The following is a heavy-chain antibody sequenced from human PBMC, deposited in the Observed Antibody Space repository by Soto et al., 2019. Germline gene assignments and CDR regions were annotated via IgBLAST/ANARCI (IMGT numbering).Heavy chain of an antibody. V-gene: IGHV1-69*13. CDR1: GGTFSSYA. CDR3: ARDYGSGSPDY. CDR2: IIPIFGTA. Sequence: ASVKVSCKASGGTFSSYAISWARQAPGQGLEWMGGIIPIFGTANYAQKFQGRVTITADESTSTAYMELSSLRSEDTAVYYCARDYGSGSPDYWGQGTLVTVSS. J-gene: IGHJ4*02. D-gene: IGHD3-10*01.